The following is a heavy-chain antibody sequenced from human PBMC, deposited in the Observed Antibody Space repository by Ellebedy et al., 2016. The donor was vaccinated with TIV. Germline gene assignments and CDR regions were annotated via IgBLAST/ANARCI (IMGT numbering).Heavy chain of an antibody. V-gene: IGHV1-18*04. J-gene: IGHJ4*02. Sequence: ASVTVSCXASGYTFTGYYMHWVRQAPGQGLEWMGWISAYNGNTNYAQKLQGRVTMTTDTSTSTAYMELRSLRSDDTAVYYCARHDYGDYDYWGQGTLVTVSS. CDR3: ARHDYGDYDY. D-gene: IGHD4-17*01. CDR2: ISAYNGNT. CDR1: GYTFTGYY.